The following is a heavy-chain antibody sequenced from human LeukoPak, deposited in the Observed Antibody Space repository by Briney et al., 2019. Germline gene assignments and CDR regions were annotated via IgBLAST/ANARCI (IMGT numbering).Heavy chain of an antibody. CDR1: GYTFTSYA. CDR3: ARAVWFGESNWFDP. Sequence: ASVKVSCKASGYTFTSYAMHWVRQAPGQRLEWMGWINAGNGNTKYSQKFQGRVTITRDTSASTAYMELSRLRSDDTAVYYCARAVWFGESNWFDPWGQGTLVTVSS. CDR2: INAGNGNT. V-gene: IGHV1-3*01. D-gene: IGHD3-10*01. J-gene: IGHJ5*02.